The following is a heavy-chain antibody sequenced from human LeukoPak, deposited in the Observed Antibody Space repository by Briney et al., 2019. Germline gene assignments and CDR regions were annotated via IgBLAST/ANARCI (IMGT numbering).Heavy chain of an antibody. CDR2: INPNSGGT. J-gene: IGHJ4*02. D-gene: IGHD5-18*01. Sequence: ASVKVSCKASGYTFTGYYMHWVRQAPGHGLEWMGWINPNSGGTNYAQKFQGRVTMTRDTSISTAYMELSRLRSDDTAVYYCIRKCTAMAYDYWGQGTLVTVSS. CDR1: GYTFTGYY. CDR3: IRKCTAMAYDY. V-gene: IGHV1-2*02.